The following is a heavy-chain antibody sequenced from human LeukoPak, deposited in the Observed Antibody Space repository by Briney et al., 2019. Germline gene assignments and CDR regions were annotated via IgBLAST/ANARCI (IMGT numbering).Heavy chain of an antibody. D-gene: IGHD5-24*01. CDR2: IIPIFGTA. J-gene: IGHJ6*02. CDR1: GGTFSSYA. Sequence: GASVKVSCKASGGTFSSYAISWVRQAPGQGLEWMGGIIPIFGTANYAQKFQGRVTITADESTSTAYMELSSLRSEDTAVYYCARDGRRGGYKQYYYYYYGMDVWGQGTTVTVSS. CDR3: ARDGRRGGYKQYYYYYYGMDV. V-gene: IGHV1-69*13.